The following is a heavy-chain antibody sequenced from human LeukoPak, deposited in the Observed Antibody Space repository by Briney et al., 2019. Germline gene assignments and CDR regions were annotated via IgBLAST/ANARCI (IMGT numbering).Heavy chain of an antibody. D-gene: IGHD3-3*01. V-gene: IGHV4-4*07. CDR1: GGSISSYY. CDR2: IYTSGST. J-gene: IGHJ3*02. CDR3: AKPYYDFWSGYTGAFDI. Sequence: SETLSLTCTVSGGSISSYYWSWIRQPAGKGLEWIGRIYTSGSTNYNPSLKSRVTMSVDTSKNQFSLKLRSVTAADTAVYYCAKPYYDFWSGYTGAFDIWGQGTMVTVSS.